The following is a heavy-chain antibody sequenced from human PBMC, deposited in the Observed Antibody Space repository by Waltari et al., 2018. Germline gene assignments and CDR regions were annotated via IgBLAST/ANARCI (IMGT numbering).Heavy chain of an antibody. D-gene: IGHD7-27*01. CDR1: GGSLSSSSYY. J-gene: IGHJ4*02. CDR2: IYYSGST. V-gene: IGHV4-39*01. CDR3: ARQMEGSPLGDY. Sequence: QLQLQESGPGLVKPSETLSPTCTVPGGSLSSSSYYWGWTRQPPGKGLEWIGSIYYSGSTYYNPSLKSRVTISVDTSKNQFSLKLSSVTAADTAVYYCARQMEGSPLGDYWGQGTLVTVSS.